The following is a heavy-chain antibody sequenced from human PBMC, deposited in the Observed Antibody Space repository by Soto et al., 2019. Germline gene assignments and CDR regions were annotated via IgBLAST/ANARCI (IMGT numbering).Heavy chain of an antibody. CDR3: VRWNGFGDR. CDR2: FSGGGGGT. D-gene: IGHD1-1*01. Sequence: EVQLLESGGGLVQPGGSLRLSCAVSGFIISDYGVTWVRQAPGKGLEWVSGFSGGGGGTFYADSVKGRFTISRDDPKNTAYLQMNSLGDEDTAVYYWVRWNGFGDRWGQGTLVTVSS. V-gene: IGHV3-23*01. J-gene: IGHJ5*02. CDR1: GFIISDYG.